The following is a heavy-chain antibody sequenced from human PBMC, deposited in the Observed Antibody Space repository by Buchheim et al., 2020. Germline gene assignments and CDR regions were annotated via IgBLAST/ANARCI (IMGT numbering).Heavy chain of an antibody. CDR2: IWYDGKST. CDR3: ARSGEHLYYYMDL. D-gene: IGHD1-14*01. CDR1: GFTFTSYG. J-gene: IGHJ6*03. V-gene: IGHV3-33*01. Sequence: VQLVESGGGVVQPGRSLRLSCAASGFTFTSYGMNWVRQAPGKGLERVADIWYDGKSTSYADSVEGRFTISRDNSQNTLYLQMKSLRAEDTAVYYCARSGEHLYYYMDLWGKGTT.